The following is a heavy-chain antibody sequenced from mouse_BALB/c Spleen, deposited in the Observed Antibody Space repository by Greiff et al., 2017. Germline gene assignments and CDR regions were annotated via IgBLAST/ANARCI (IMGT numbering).Heavy chain of an antibody. V-gene: IGHV5-6-4*01. CDR2: ISSGGSYT. CDR1: GFTFSSYT. D-gene: IGHD2-12*01. Sequence: DVQLVESGGGLVKPGGSLKLSCAASGFTFSSYTMSWVRQTPEKRLEWVATISSGGSYTYYPDSVKGRFTISRDNAKNTLYLQMSSLKSEDTAMYYCTSTTGYAMDYWGQGTSVTVSS. J-gene: IGHJ4*01. CDR3: TSTTGYAMDY.